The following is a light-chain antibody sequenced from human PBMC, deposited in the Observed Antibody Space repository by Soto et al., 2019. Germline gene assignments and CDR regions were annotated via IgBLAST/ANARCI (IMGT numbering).Light chain of an antibody. Sequence: EIVLTQSPGTLSLSPGERATLSCRASQNISSTYLAWYQQRPGQAPSLLIYGASSRATGIPDRFSGSESGTDFTLTISRLEPEDFAVYYCQQFGSSLLTFGGGTKVEIK. CDR2: GAS. CDR3: QQFGSSLLT. J-gene: IGKJ4*01. CDR1: QNISSTY. V-gene: IGKV3-20*01.